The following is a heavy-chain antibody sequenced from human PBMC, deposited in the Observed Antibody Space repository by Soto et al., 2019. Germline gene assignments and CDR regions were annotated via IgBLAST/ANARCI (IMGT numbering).Heavy chain of an antibody. D-gene: IGHD5-12*01. CDR1: GDSISTYY. V-gene: IGHV4-31*11. Sequence: SETLSLTCDVSGDSISTYYWSWIRQHPGKGLEWIGYMFYSGSTYYHPSLKSRVNISADTSKNQFSLRLTSVTPADTAVYYCARDNGYGHFDSWGQGTLVTVSS. J-gene: IGHJ4*02. CDR3: ARDNGYGHFDS. CDR2: MFYSGST.